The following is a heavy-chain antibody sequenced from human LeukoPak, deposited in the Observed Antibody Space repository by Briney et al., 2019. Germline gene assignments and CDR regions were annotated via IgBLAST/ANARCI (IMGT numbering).Heavy chain of an antibody. V-gene: IGHV1-46*01. J-gene: IGHJ3*02. CDR2: INPSGGST. D-gene: IGHD3-22*01. Sequence: GASVKVSCKASGYTFTSYYMHWVRQAPGQRLEWMGIINPSGGSTSYAQKFQGRVTMTRDTSTSTVYMELSSLRSEDTAVYYCARAKYYYDSSPDVSYAFDIWGQGTMVTVSS. CDR1: GYTFTSYY. CDR3: ARAKYYYDSSPDVSYAFDI.